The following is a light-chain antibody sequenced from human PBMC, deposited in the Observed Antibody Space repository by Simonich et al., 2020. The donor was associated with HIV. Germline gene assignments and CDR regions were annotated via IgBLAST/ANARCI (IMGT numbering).Light chain of an antibody. J-gene: IGKJ1*01. Sequence: DIVMTQSPDYLAVSLGERATINCKSSQSVLYSSNNKNYLAWYQQKPGQPPKLLIYWASTRESGVPDRFSGSGSGTHFTLTISSLQAEDVAVYYCQQYYSTPPTFGQGTKVEIK. CDR3: QQYYSTPPT. V-gene: IGKV4-1*01. CDR2: WAS. CDR1: QSVLYSSNNKNY.